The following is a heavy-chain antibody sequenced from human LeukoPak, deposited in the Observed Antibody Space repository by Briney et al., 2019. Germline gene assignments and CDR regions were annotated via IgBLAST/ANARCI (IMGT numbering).Heavy chain of an antibody. CDR2: IIPIFGTA. V-gene: IGHV1-69*13. CDR3: ARGDYYGSGSDYAY. Sequence: SLKVSCKASGGTFSSYAISWVRQAPGHGLEWMGGIIPIFGTANSAQKIQGRVTITADESTSAAYMELSSLRCEDTAVYYCARGDYYGSGSDYAYWGQGTLVTVSS. J-gene: IGHJ4*02. D-gene: IGHD3-10*01. CDR1: GGTFSSYA.